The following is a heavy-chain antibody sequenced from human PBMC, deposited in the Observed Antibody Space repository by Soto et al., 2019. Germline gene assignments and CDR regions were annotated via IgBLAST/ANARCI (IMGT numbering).Heavy chain of an antibody. V-gene: IGHV4-59*12. CDR3: TRVATAVPS. Sequence: SETLSLTCNVSNGSHNFYYWSWIRQPPGKELEWIGNIYYRGTTNYNPSLQGRVTMSIDTSKNQFSLMLTSVTAADTAVYYCTRVATAVPSWGRGVLVTVSS. J-gene: IGHJ5*02. CDR2: IYYRGTT. CDR1: NGSHNFYY. D-gene: IGHD5-18*01.